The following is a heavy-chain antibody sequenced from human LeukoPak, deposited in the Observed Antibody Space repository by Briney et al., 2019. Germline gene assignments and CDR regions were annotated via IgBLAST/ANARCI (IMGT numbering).Heavy chain of an antibody. CDR1: GFTFSSYW. V-gene: IGHV3-74*01. D-gene: IGHD3-3*01. CDR3: ARLKYYDFWSGYYPRYFDY. CDR2: INSDGSST. J-gene: IGHJ4*02. Sequence: PGGSLRLSCAASGFTFSSYWMHWVRQAPGKGLVWVSRINSDGSSTSYADSVKGRFTISRDNSKNTLYLQMNSLRAEDTAVYYCARLKYYDFWSGYYPRYFDYWGQGTLVTVSS.